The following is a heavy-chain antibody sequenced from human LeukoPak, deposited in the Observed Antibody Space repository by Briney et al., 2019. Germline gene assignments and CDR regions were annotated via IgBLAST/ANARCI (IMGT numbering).Heavy chain of an antibody. V-gene: IGHV4-31*03. D-gene: IGHD4-17*01. CDR3: ARGSGDYGDANFDY. Sequence: SETLSLTCTVSGGSISSGGYYWGWIRQHPGKGLEWIGYIYYSGSTYYNPSLKSRVTISVDTSKNQFSLKLSSVTAADTAVYYCARGSGDYGDANFDYWGQGTLVTVSS. CDR1: GGSISSGGYY. J-gene: IGHJ4*02. CDR2: IYYSGST.